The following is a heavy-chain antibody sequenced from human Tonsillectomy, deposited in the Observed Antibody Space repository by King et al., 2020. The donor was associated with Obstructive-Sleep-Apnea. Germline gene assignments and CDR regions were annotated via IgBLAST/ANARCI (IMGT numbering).Heavy chain of an antibody. CDR3: TREGTYHYDSSGYYYRYYFDY. D-gene: IGHD3-22*01. CDR1: GFTFDDYA. Sequence: VQLVESGGGLVQPGRSLRLSCTASGFTFDDYAMSWFRQAPGKGLEWVGFIRSRAYGGTTKYAASVKGRFAISRDDSKSIPYLQMNSLKTGDTAVYYCTREGTYHYDSSGYYYRYYFDYWGQGTLVTVSS. CDR2: IRSRAYGGTT. V-gene: IGHV3-49*03. J-gene: IGHJ4*02.